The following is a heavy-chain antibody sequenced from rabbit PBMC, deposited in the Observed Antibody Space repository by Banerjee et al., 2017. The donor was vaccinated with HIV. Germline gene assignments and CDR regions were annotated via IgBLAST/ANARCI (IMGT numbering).Heavy chain of an antibody. CDR3: ARLYTYGNAGYAVPTIWDL. Sequence: QQQLEESGGGLVQPGGTLTLTCTASGFSFSSSYYMCWVRQAPGKGLEWIACIHAGSSGGTWYASWVNGRFTISRSTSLNTVDLKLTSLTAADTATYFCARLYTYGNAGYAVPTIWDLWGPGTLVTVS. J-gene: IGHJ6*01. V-gene: IGHV1S43*01. CDR2: IHAGSSGGT. D-gene: IGHD6-1*01. CDR1: GFSFSSSYY.